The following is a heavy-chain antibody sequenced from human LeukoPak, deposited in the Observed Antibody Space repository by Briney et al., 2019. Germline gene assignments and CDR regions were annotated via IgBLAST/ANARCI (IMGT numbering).Heavy chain of an antibody. V-gene: IGHV1-18*01. J-gene: IGHJ4*02. CDR3: ARRAKTERGHSYGLDY. D-gene: IGHD5-18*01. Sequence: WASVKVSCKASGYTFTSYGISWVRQAPGQGLEWMGWISAYNGNTNYAQKLQGRVTMTTDTSTSTAYMELRSLRSDDTAVYYCARRAKTERGHSYGLDYWGQGTLVTVSS. CDR2: ISAYNGNT. CDR1: GYTFTSYG.